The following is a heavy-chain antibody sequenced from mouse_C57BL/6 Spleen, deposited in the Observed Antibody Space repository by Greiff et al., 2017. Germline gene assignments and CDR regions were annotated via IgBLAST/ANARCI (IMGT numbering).Heavy chain of an antibody. CDR3: TRSPRDYFDY. CDR1: GYTFTDYE. Sequence: VQLQQSGAELVRPGASVTLSCKASGYTFTDYEMHWVKQTPVHGLEWIGAIDPETGGTAYNQKFKGKAILTADKSSSTAYMGLRSLTSEDSAVYYCTRSPRDYFDYWGQGTTLTVSS. J-gene: IGHJ2*01. V-gene: IGHV1-15*01. CDR2: IDPETGGT.